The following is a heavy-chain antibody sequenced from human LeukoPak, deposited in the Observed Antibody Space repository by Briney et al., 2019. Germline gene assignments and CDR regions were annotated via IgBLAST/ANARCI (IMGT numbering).Heavy chain of an antibody. CDR2: ISYDGSNK. CDR3: ARGRYYMDV. V-gene: IGHV3-30*04. Sequence: PGRSLRLSCAASGFTFSSYAMHWVRQAPGKGLEWVAVISYDGSNKYYADSVKGRFTISRDNSKNTLYLQMNSLRSEDTAVYYCARGRYYMDVWGKGTTVTISS. CDR1: GFTFSSYA. J-gene: IGHJ6*03.